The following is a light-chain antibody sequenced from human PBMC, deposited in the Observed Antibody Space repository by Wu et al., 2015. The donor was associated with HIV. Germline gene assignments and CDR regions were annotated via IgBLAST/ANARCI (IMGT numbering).Light chain of an antibody. V-gene: IGKV1-NL1*01. CDR3: QQYYTTPYT. J-gene: IGKJ2*01. CDR2: AAS. Sequence: DIQMTQSPSSLSASVRDRVTIPCRASQGISNSLAWYQQKPGRAPKLLVYAASRLETGVPSRFSGSGSGADFALTISSLQPEDFATYYCQQYYTTPYTFGQGTKLEIK. CDR1: QGISNS.